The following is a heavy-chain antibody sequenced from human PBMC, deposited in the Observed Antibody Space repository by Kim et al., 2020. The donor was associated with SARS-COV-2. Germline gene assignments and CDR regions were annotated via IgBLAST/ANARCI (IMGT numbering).Heavy chain of an antibody. CDR2: INHSGST. J-gene: IGHJ4*02. D-gene: IGHD3-10*01. Sequence: SETLSLTCAVYGGSFSGYYWSWIRQPPGKGLEWIGEINHSGSTNYNPSLKSRVTISVDTSKNQFSLKLSSVTAADTAVYYCARGPRGSGKWDYWGQGTLV. V-gene: IGHV4-34*01. CDR3: ARGPRGSGKWDY. CDR1: GGSFSGYY.